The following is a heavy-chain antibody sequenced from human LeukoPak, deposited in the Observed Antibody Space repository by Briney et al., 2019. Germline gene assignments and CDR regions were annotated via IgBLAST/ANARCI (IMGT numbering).Heavy chain of an antibody. J-gene: IGHJ4*02. CDR2: ISGSGGST. CDR3: AKDLSRWELTLFDY. D-gene: IGHD1-26*01. V-gene: IGHV3-23*01. Sequence: GGSLRLSCAASGFTFSSYAMSWVRQAPGKVLEWVSAISGSGGSTYYADSVKGRFPISRDNSKNTLYLQMNSLRAEDTAVYYCAKDLSRWELTLFDYWGQGTLVTVSS. CDR1: GFTFSSYA.